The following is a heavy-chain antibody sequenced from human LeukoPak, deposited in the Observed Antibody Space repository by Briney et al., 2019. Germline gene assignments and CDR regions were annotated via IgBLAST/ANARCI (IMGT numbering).Heavy chain of an antibody. V-gene: IGHV3-7*04. Sequence: GGSLRLSCAASGFXFSSYWMSWVRQAPGKGLEWVANIKQDGSEKYYVDSVKGRFTISRDNAKNSLYLQMNSLRAEDTAVYYCARDVCSSTSCYYDTLIFDYWGQGTLVTVSS. D-gene: IGHD2-2*01. CDR1: GFXFSSYW. CDR3: ARDVCSSTSCYYDTLIFDY. J-gene: IGHJ4*02. CDR2: IKQDGSEK.